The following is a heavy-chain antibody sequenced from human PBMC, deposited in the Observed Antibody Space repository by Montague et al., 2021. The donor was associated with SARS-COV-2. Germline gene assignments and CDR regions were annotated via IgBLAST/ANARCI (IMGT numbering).Heavy chain of an antibody. CDR1: GFTFSSYA. J-gene: IGHJ4*02. CDR3: AAPMVKDY. D-gene: IGHD5-18*01. Sequence: SLRLSCAASGFTFSSYAMHWVRQAPGKEPEWVAVISYDGSNKYYADSVKGRFTISRDNSKNTLYLQMNGLRAEDTAVYYCAAPMVKDYWGQGTLVTVSS. V-gene: IGHV3-30-3*01. CDR2: ISYDGSNK.